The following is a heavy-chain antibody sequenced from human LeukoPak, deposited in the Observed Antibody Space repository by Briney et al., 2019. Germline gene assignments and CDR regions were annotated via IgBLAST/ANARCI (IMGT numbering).Heavy chain of an antibody. CDR3: AKRYYYGSESYSSPYFDY. Sequence: GGSLRLSCAASGFTFSSYAMSWVRQAPGKGLEWVSTFSGSGDSTYYADSVKGRFTISRDNSKNTLYLQMNSLRAEDTAVYYCAKRYYYGSESYSSPYFDYWGQGTLVTVSS. CDR1: GFTFSSYA. J-gene: IGHJ4*02. V-gene: IGHV3-23*01. CDR2: FSGSGDST. D-gene: IGHD3-10*01.